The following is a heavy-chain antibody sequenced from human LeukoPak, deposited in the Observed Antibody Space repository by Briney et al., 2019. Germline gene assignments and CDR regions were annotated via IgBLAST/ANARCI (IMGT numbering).Heavy chain of an antibody. CDR3: ARDPPYYYGSGGSDFDY. J-gene: IGHJ4*02. CDR2: IKTDGSTT. V-gene: IGHV3-74*01. CDR1: GFTFSSSW. Sequence: GGSLRLSCAVSGFTFSSSWMHWVRQAPGKGLVWVSHIKTDGSTTAYADSVKGRLTISRDNAKNTLYLQMNSLRAEDTGVYYCARDPPYYYGSGGSDFDYWGQGTLVTVSS. D-gene: IGHD3-10*01.